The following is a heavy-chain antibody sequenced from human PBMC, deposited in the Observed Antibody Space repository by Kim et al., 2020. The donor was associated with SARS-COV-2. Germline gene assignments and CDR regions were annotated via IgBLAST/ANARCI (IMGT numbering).Heavy chain of an antibody. CDR3: ARLGDYGDD. Sequence: GSTYYTPSLKSRVTISVDTSKNQFSLKLSSVTAADTAVYYCARLGDYGDDWGQGTLVTVSS. V-gene: IGHV4-30-2*04. CDR2: GST. J-gene: IGHJ4*02. D-gene: IGHD3-16*01.